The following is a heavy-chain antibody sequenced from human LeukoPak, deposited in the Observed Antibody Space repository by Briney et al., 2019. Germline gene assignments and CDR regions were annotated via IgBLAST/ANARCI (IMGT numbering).Heavy chain of an antibody. CDR1: GFTFSSYS. CDR2: ISSSSSYI. J-gene: IGHJ4*02. V-gene: IGHV3-21*01. D-gene: IGHD6-13*01. Sequence: PGGTLRLSCAASGFTFSSYSMNWVRQAPGKGLEWVSSISSSSSYIYYADSVKSRFTISRENAKNSLYLQKNSLRAEDTAVYYCARGSAAAGTGDDYWGQGTLVTVSS. CDR3: ARGSAAAGTGDDY.